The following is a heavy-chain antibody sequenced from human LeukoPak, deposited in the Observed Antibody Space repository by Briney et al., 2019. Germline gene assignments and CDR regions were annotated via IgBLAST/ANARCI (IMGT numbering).Heavy chain of an antibody. Sequence: GGSLRLSCAASGFTFSNYNMNWVRQAPGKAMEWVSSITSSGTYIFYADSMKGRFTISRDNAKNSLYLQMNSLRAEDTAVYYCAELGITMIGGVWGKGTTVTISS. CDR1: GFTFSNYN. V-gene: IGHV3-21*01. J-gene: IGHJ6*04. D-gene: IGHD3-10*02. CDR2: ITSSGTYI. CDR3: AELGITMIGGV.